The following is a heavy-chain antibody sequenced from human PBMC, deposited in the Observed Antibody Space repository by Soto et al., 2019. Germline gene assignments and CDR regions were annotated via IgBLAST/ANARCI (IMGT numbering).Heavy chain of an antibody. CDR3: AKGYCSGGSCYQP. CDR1: GFTFSSYG. D-gene: IGHD2-15*01. J-gene: IGHJ5*02. CDR2: ISYDGSNK. Sequence: QVQLVESGGGVVQPGRSLRLSCAASGFTFSSYGMHRVRQAPGKGLEWVAVISYDGSNKYYADSVKGRFTISRDNSKNTLYLQMNSLRAEDTAVYYCAKGYCSGGSCYQPWGQGTLVTVSS. V-gene: IGHV3-30*18.